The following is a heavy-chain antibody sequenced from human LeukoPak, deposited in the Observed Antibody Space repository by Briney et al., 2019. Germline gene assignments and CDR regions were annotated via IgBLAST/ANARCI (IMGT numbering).Heavy chain of an antibody. V-gene: IGHV3-7*03. CDR2: IKQDGSEK. CDR3: ARDNSLRRYDFWSGYEKRSNWFDP. CDR1: GFTFSSYS. Sequence: GGSLRLSCAASGFTFSSYSMNWVRQAPGKGLEWVANIKQDGSEKYYVDSVKGRFTISRDNAKNSLYLQMNSLRAEDTAVYYCARDNSLRRYDFWSGYEKRSNWFDPWGQGTLVTVSS. D-gene: IGHD3-3*01. J-gene: IGHJ5*02.